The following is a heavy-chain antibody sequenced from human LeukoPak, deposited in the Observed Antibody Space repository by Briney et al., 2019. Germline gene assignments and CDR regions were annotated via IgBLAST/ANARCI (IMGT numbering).Heavy chain of an antibody. Sequence: GGSLRLSCAASGFTFSSYNMNWVRQAPGKGLEWVSSISSSSSYIYYADSVKGRFTISRDNAKNSLYLQMDSLRVEDTAVYYCARDADYANPRHDYWGQGTLVTVSS. CDR3: ARDADYANPRHDY. J-gene: IGHJ4*01. V-gene: IGHV3-21*01. CDR2: ISSSSSYI. D-gene: IGHD4/OR15-4a*01. CDR1: GFTFSSYN.